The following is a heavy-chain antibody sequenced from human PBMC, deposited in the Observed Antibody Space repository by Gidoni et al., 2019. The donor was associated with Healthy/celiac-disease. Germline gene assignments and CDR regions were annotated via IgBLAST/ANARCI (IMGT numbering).Heavy chain of an antibody. V-gene: IGHV3-21*01. CDR1: GFTFSSEC. J-gene: IGHJ5*02. CDR2: ISSSSSYI. Sequence: EVQLVESGGGLVKPGGSLRLSCAASGFTFSSECMNWTRQAPGKGLERVSAISSSSSYIYYADSGKGRFTISRDNAKNSLYLQMNSLRAEYTAVYYCARDRCSGGSCYSRRRPEVWFDPWGQGTLVTVSS. D-gene: IGHD2-15*01. CDR3: ARDRCSGGSCYSRRRPEVWFDP.